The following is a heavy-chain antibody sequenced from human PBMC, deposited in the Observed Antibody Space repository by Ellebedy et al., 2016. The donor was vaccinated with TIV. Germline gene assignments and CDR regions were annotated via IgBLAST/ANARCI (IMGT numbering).Heavy chain of an antibody. J-gene: IGHJ6*02. Sequence: PGGSLRLSCATSGFSASGMPWVRQAPGKGLEWVGFIRSDGTTKYYTDSVKGRFTISSDSSKNTLDLQMSGLRAEDTAVYYCVKGAYPVPTVMAVWGQGTMVTVSS. CDR3: VKGAYPVPTVMAV. CDR1: GFSASG. CDR2: IRSDGTTK. D-gene: IGHD3-16*01. V-gene: IGHV3-30*02.